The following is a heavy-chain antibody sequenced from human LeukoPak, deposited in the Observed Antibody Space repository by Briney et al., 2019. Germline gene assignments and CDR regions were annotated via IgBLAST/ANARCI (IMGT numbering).Heavy chain of an antibody. J-gene: IGHJ4*02. CDR3: ARPIAAAGLFDY. D-gene: IGHD6-13*01. CDR1: GYTFTSYY. CDR2: INPSGGST. V-gene: IGHV1-46*01. Sequence: GASVKVSCKASGYTFTSYYMHWVRQAPGQGLEWMGIINPSGGSTSYAQKFQGRVTMTRDTSTSTVYMELSSLRFEDTAVYYCARPIAAAGLFDYWGQGTLVTVSS.